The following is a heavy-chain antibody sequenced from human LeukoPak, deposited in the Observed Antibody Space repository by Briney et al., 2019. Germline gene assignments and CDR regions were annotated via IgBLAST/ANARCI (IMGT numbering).Heavy chain of an antibody. CDR2: IYSDGST. CDR3: ARSRHSYDSSGFPHY. D-gene: IGHD3-22*01. J-gene: IGHJ4*02. Sequence: PGGSLRLSCAASGFTVSSNYMSWVRQAPGKGLEWVSEIYSDGSTYYAASVKGRFSISRDNSKNSLYLQMNSLRAEDTALYYCARSRHSYDSSGFPHYWGQGTLVTVSS. V-gene: IGHV3-53*01. CDR1: GFTVSSNY.